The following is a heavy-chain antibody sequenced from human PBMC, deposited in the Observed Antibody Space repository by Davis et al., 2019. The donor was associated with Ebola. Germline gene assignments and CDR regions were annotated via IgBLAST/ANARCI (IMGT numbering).Heavy chain of an antibody. CDR1: GFTFDDYG. J-gene: IGHJ6*02. V-gene: IGHV3-7*01. CDR3: ARDCTVTTLLYYYYYGMDV. D-gene: IGHD4-17*01. CDR2: IKQDGSEK. Sequence: GESLKISCAASGFTFDDYGVSWVRQAPGKGLEWVANIKQDGSEKYYVDSVKGRFTISRDNAKNSLYLQMNSLRAEDTAVYYCARDCTVTTLLYYYYYGMDVWGQGTTVTVSS.